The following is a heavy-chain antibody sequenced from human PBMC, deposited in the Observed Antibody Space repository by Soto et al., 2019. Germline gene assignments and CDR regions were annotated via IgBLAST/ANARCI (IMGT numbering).Heavy chain of an antibody. J-gene: IGHJ5*02. D-gene: IGHD1-1*01. V-gene: IGHV4-4*07. CDR2: IYATGTT. CDR3: VRDGTKTLRDWFDP. Sequence: SETLSLTCTVSGDSISGFYRSWIRKSAGKGLEWIGRIYATGTTDYNPSLKSRVMMSVDTSKKQFSLKLRSVTAADTAVYYCVRDGTKTLRDWFDPRGQGISVTVSS. CDR1: GDSISGFY.